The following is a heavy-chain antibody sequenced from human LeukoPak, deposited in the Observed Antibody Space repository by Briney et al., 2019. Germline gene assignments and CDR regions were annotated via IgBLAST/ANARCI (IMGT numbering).Heavy chain of an antibody. CDR2: INYHGSDR. CDR3: TRGDPDF. Sequence: PGGSLRLSCAASGFTFSGYWMQWVRQAPGKGLEWVANINYHGSDRYYVDSVKGRFTISRDNSKNSLYLQMSSLRVEGTAVYYCTRGDPDFRGQGTLVAVSS. D-gene: IGHD2/OR15-2a*01. CDR1: GFTFSGYW. J-gene: IGHJ4*02. V-gene: IGHV3-7*01.